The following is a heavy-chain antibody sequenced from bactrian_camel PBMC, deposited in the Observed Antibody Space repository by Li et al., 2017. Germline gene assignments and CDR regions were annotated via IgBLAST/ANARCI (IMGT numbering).Heavy chain of an antibody. V-gene: IGHV3S1*01. CDR2: IYSGKGST. J-gene: IGHJ4*01. CDR1: GITYSNNC. Sequence: HVQLVESGGGSVQAGGSLRLSCSVSGITYSNNCMGWFRQGPGKEREGVAAIYSGKGSTYYIDSVKGRFTISQDSDKKTMYLQMDDLKPEDTAMYYCAAQAYGGCWGTTYNYWGQGTQVTVS. D-gene: IGHD5*01. CDR3: AAQAYGGCWGTTYNY.